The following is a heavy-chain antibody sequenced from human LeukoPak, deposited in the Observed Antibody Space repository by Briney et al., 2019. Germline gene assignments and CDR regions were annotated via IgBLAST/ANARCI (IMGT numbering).Heavy chain of an antibody. Sequence: SETLSLTCAVYGGPFSSYYWTWIRQSPGKGLKWIGEINHNKTINYNPSLTSRVTISVDKSKNQFSLKLSSVTAADTAVYYCARSSSAVAIPYWGQGTLVTVSS. CDR2: INHNKTI. J-gene: IGHJ4*02. CDR3: ARSSSAVAIPY. D-gene: IGHD6-19*01. CDR1: GGPFSSYY. V-gene: IGHV4-34*01.